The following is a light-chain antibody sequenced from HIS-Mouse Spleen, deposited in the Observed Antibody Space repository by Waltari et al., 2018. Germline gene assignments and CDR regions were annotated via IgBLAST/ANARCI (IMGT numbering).Light chain of an antibody. J-gene: IGLJ3*02. CDR1: ALPTKY. Sequence: SYELTQPPSVSVSPGQTARIPCSGAALPTKYAYWYQQKSGQAPVLVIYEDSKRPSGIPERFSGSSSGTMATLTISGAQVEDEADYYCYSTDSSGNHNWVFGGGTKLTVL. V-gene: IGLV3-10*01. CDR3: YSTDSSGNHNWV. CDR2: EDS.